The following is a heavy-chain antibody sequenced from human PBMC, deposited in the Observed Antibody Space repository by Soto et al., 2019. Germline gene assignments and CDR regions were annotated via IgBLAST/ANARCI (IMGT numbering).Heavy chain of an antibody. CDR3: AKGRRAAGPFDT. J-gene: IGHJ4*02. D-gene: IGHD6-13*01. CDR2: IYYSGTT. CDR1: GGSRSNDVYY. V-gene: IGHV4-31*03. Sequence: QVQLQQSGPGLVKPSQTLSLSCTVSGGSRSNDVYYWSWIRQHPGKGLEWIGYIYYSGTTYYNPSLKSRVTLIVETTKNQLSLKVTSVTVADTAVYYCAKGRRAAGPFDTWGQGTMVTVSS.